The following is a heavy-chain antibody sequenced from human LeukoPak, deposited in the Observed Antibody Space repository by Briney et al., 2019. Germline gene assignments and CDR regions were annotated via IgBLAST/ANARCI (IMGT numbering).Heavy chain of an antibody. J-gene: IGHJ5*02. Sequence: GGSLRLSCAASEFTFSGYSMTWVRQAPGKGLEWLSYISSTSSTIYYADSVKGRFTISRDNAKNSLSLQMNSLRAEDTAVYYCAHLSRLGELHGSWGQGTLVTVSS. D-gene: IGHD3-16*01. V-gene: IGHV3-48*01. CDR3: AHLSRLGELHGS. CDR2: ISSTSSTI. CDR1: EFTFSGYS.